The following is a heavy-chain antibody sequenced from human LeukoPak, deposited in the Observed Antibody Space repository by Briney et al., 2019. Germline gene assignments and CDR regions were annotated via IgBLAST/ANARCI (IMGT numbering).Heavy chain of an antibody. J-gene: IGHJ4*02. CDR1: GGSISGGSYY. CDR2: ISASGST. V-gene: IGHV4-61*02. CDR3: ARAAGYSTPLDH. D-gene: IGHD6-13*01. Sequence: PSETLSLTCTVSGGSISGGSYYWTWIRQPTGKGLEWIGRISASGSTNYNPSLESRITISLDTSKNQFSLKLSSVTAADTAVFYCARAAGYSTPLDHWGQGTLVTVSS.